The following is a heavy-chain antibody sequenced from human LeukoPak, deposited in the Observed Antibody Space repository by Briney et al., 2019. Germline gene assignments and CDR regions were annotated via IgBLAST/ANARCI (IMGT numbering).Heavy chain of an antibody. Sequence: SETLSLTCAVYGGSFSGYYWSWIRQPPGKGLEWIGEINHSGSTNYNPSLKSRVTMSVDTSKNQFSLKLSSVTAADTAVYYCARDSLYDPTYFQHWGQGTLVTVSS. D-gene: IGHD3-22*01. CDR2: INHSGST. CDR1: GGSFSGYY. CDR3: ARDSLYDPTYFQH. V-gene: IGHV4-34*01. J-gene: IGHJ1*01.